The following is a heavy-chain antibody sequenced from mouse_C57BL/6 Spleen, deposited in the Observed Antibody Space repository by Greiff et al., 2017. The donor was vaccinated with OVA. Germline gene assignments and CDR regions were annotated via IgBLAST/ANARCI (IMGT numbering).Heavy chain of an antibody. CDR3: ARRTTVVATGDY. J-gene: IGHJ2*01. D-gene: IGHD1-1*01. CDR1: GYAFSSYW. V-gene: IGHV1-80*01. Sequence: QVQLKQSGAELVKPGASVKISCKASGYAFSSYWMNWVKQRPGKGLEWIGQIYPGDGDTNYNGKFKGKATLTADKSSSTAYMQLSSLTSEDSAVYFCARRTTVVATGDYWGQGTTLTVSS. CDR2: IYPGDGDT.